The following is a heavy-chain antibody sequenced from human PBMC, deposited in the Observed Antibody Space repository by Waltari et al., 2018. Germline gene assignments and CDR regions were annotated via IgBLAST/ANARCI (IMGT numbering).Heavy chain of an antibody. CDR2: IYTSGST. CDR3: ARGTIAAFDY. D-gene: IGHD6-13*01. CDR1: GGSISSNY. J-gene: IGHJ4*02. Sequence: QVQLQESGPGLVKPSETLSLTCAVSGGSISSNYWSWIRQPPGKGLEWIGYIYTSGSTNYNPSLKSRVTISVDTSKNQFSLKLSSVTAADTAVYYCARGTIAAFDYWGQGTLVTVSS. V-gene: IGHV4-4*09.